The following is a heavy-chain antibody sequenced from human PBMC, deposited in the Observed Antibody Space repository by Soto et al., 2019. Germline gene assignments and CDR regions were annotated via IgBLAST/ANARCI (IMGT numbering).Heavy chain of an antibody. CDR2: IAYDGSSQ. CDR3: VGELSSRRLDY. J-gene: IGHJ4*02. Sequence: QVPLVDSGGGMVQPGTSLRLSCAASGFIFSNHAMHWVRQAPGKGLEWVAGIAYDGSSQYYADSVRGRFTISRDNSSNTLYLQMSSLRVEDTAVYYCVGELSSRRLDYWGQGTLVTVSS. V-gene: IGHV3-30-3*01. D-gene: IGHD3-16*02. CDR1: GFIFSNHA.